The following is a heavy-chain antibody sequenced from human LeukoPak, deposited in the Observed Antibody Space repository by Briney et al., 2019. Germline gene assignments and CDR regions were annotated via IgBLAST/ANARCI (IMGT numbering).Heavy chain of an antibody. CDR3: ARVPRDGYNQLDY. J-gene: IGHJ4*02. CDR1: GGSISSYY. CDR2: IYYSGST. Sequence: SETLSLTCTVSGGSISSYYWSWIRQPPGKGLEWIGYIYYSGSTNCNPSLKSRVTISADTSKNQFSLKLSSVTAADTAVYYCARVPRDGYNQLDYWGQGTLVTVSS. D-gene: IGHD5-24*01. V-gene: IGHV4-59*01.